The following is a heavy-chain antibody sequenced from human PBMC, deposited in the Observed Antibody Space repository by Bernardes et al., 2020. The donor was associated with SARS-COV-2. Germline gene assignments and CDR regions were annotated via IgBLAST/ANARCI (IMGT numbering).Heavy chain of an antibody. CDR3: ARRAVRTRDLDY. CDR1: GFTFDDYT. J-gene: IGHJ4*02. D-gene: IGHD2-2*01. V-gene: IGHV3-43*01. CDR2: ISWDGGST. Sequence: GGSLRLSCAASGFTFDDYTMHWVRQAPGKGLEWVSLISWDGGSTYYADSVKGRFTISRDNSKNSLYLQMNSLRTEDTALYYCARRAVRTRDLDYWGQGAPVTVSS.